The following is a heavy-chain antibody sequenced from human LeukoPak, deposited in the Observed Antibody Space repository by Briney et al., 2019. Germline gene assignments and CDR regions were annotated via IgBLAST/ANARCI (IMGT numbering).Heavy chain of an antibody. J-gene: IGHJ5*02. CDR1: GGSISSYY. D-gene: IGHD3-3*01. V-gene: IGHV4-59*12. CDR2: IYYSGST. Sequence: PSETLSLTCTVSGGSISSYYWSWIRQPPGKGLEWIGYIYYSGSTNYNPSLKSRVTISVDTSKNQFSLKLSSVTAADTAVYYCARGRITYYDFWRRNWFDPWGQGTLVTVSS. CDR3: ARGRITYYDFWRRNWFDP.